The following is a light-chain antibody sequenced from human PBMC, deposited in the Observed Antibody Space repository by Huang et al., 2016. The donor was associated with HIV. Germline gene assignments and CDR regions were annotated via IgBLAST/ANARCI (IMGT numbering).Light chain of an antibody. CDR3: QQYGNWPPWT. CDR2: SAS. Sequence: AIRLTQSPSSLSASTGDRVTITCRASPGISSYLAWYQQKPGKAPKLLISSASTLQSGVPSRFSGSGFGTDFTLTISSLQSEDFALYYCQQYGNWPPWTFGQGTKVEIK. V-gene: IGKV1-8*01. CDR1: PGISSY. J-gene: IGKJ1*01.